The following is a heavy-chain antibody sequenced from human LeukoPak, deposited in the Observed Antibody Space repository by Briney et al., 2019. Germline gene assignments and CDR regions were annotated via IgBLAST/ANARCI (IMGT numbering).Heavy chain of an antibody. J-gene: IGHJ4*02. V-gene: IGHV4-34*01. CDR2: INHSGST. CDR3: ARQAPGGQQPLDY. Sequence: SETLSLTCAVYGGSFSGYYWSWIRQPPGKGLEWIGEINHSGSTNCNPSLKSRVTISVDTSKNQFSLKLSSVTAADTAVYYCARQAPGGQQPLDYWGQGTLVTVSS. D-gene: IGHD6-13*01. CDR1: GGSFSGYY.